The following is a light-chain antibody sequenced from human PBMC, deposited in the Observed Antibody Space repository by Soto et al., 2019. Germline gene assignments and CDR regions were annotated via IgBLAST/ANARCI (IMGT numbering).Light chain of an antibody. J-gene: IGKJ2*01. Sequence: EIVLTQSPGTLSLSPGERGTLSCRASQSVSSNYLAWYQQKPGQAPRLLIYGASSRATDIPDRFSGSGSGTDFTLTISRLEPEDFTVYSCQQYASSPYTFGQGTNLEI. CDR3: QQYASSPYT. V-gene: IGKV3-20*01. CDR1: QSVSSNY. CDR2: GAS.